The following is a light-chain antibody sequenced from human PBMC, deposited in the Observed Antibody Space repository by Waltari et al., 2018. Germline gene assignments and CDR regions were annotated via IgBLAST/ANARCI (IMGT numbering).Light chain of an antibody. CDR1: QSVLYSFKNLNY. V-gene: IGKV4-1*01. CDR3: QQYYSSPLT. CDR2: WAS. J-gene: IGKJ4*01. Sequence: DIVMTQSPDSLAVSLGERATIYCKYTQSVLYSFKNLNYLAWYQQKPGQPPKLLIHWASTRESGVPARFSGSGSGTDFTLTITSLQAEDVAVYYCQQYYSSPLTFGGGTKVEI.